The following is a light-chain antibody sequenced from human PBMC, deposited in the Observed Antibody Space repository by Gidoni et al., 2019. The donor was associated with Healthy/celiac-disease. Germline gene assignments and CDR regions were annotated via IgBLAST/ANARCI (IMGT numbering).Light chain of an antibody. Sequence: QSLLTQPPSVSATPVLTVTISCTGSSSNIGAGYDVHWYQQLPGTAPKLLIYGDSNRPSGVPDRFSGSKSGTSDSLAITVLQAEDEADYYSQSYDSSLSGSVFGGGTKLTVL. J-gene: IGLJ2*01. CDR3: QSYDSSLSGSV. CDR2: GDS. CDR1: SSNIGAGYD. V-gene: IGLV1-40*01.